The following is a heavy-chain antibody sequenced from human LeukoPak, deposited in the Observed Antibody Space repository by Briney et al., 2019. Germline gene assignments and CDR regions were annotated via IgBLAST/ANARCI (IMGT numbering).Heavy chain of an antibody. J-gene: IGHJ4*02. Sequence: GGSLRLSCAASGFTFSTYGMHWVRQAPGKGLEWVAVISDDGSNKYYADSVKGRFTISRDNSKNTLYLQMNSLRAEDTAVYYCARIASYSSREGLDYWGQGTLVIVSS. D-gene: IGHD6-13*01. CDR2: ISDDGSNK. CDR1: GFTFSTYG. V-gene: IGHV3-33*05. CDR3: ARIASYSSREGLDY.